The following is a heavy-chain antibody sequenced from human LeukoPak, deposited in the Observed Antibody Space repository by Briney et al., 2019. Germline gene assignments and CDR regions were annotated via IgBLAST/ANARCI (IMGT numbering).Heavy chain of an antibody. V-gene: IGHV1-46*01. Sequence: ASVKVSCKASGYTFTSYYMHWVRQAPGQGLEWMGIINPSGGSTSYAQKFQGRVTMTRDTSTSTVYMELSSLRSEDTAVYYCARERLRGYDYVWGSYRSPLPDYWGQGTLVTVSS. CDR1: GYTFTSYY. D-gene: IGHD3-16*02. CDR3: ARERLRGYDYVWGSYRSPLPDY. CDR2: INPSGGST. J-gene: IGHJ4*02.